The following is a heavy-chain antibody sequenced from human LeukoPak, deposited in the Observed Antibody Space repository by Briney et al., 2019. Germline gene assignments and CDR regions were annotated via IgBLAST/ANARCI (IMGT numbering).Heavy chain of an antibody. V-gene: IGHV3-21*01. J-gene: IGHJ3*02. Sequence: GGSLRLSCAASGFTFSSYGMNWVRQAPGKGLEWVSSISSSSSYIYYADSVKGRFTISRGNSKNTLYLQMNSLRAEDTAVYYCAKDIDSSGENDAFDIWGQGTMVTVSS. D-gene: IGHD3-22*01. CDR2: ISSSSSYI. CDR1: GFTFSSYG. CDR3: AKDIDSSGENDAFDI.